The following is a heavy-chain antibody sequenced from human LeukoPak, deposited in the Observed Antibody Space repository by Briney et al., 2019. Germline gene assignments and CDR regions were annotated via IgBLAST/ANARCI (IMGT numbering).Heavy chain of an antibody. CDR3: ARDRCSSTSCYGPGGY. Sequence: ASVKVSCKASGYTFTSYGISGVRQAPGQGVEWMGWISAYNGNTNYAQKLQGRVTMTTDTSTSTAYMELRSLRSDDTAVYYCARDRCSSTSCYGPGGYWGQGTLVTVSS. V-gene: IGHV1-18*01. D-gene: IGHD2-2*01. CDR1: GYTFTSYG. CDR2: ISAYNGNT. J-gene: IGHJ4*02.